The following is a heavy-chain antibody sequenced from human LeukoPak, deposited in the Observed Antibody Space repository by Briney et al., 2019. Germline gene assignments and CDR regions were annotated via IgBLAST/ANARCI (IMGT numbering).Heavy chain of an antibody. CDR2: INHSGST. D-gene: IGHD1-1*01. CDR3: ASEGWKGFDP. J-gene: IGHJ5*02. CDR1: GGSFSGYY. V-gene: IGHV4-34*01. Sequence: SETLSLTCAVYGGSFSGYYWSWIRQPPGKGLEWIGEINHSGSTNYNPSLKSRVTISVDTSKNQFSLKLSSVTAADTAVYYCASEGWKGFDPWGQGTLVTVSS.